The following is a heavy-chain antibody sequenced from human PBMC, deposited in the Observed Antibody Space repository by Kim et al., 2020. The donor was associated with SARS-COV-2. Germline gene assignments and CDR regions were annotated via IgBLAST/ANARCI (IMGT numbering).Heavy chain of an antibody. V-gene: IGHV1-3*01. CDR1: GYTFTSYA. Sequence: ASVKVSCKASGYTFTSYAMHWVRQAPGQRLEWMGWINAGNGNTKYSQKFQGRVTITRDTSASTAYMELSSLRSEDTAVYYCARVGAAAGTALGYWGQGTLGTVSS. CDR2: INAGNGNT. J-gene: IGHJ4*02. CDR3: ARVGAAAGTALGY. D-gene: IGHD6-13*01.